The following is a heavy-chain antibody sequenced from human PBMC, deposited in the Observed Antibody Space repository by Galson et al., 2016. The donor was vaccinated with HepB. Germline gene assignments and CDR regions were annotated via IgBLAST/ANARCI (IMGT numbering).Heavy chain of an antibody. V-gene: IGHV3-11*01. CDR1: GFTFSDYY. D-gene: IGHD3-16*01. Sequence: SLRLSCAASGFTFSDYYMSWIRQAPGKGLEWVAFISDSGRTTYYADTVKGRFTISRDYMEDSLSLQMNSLRAEDSAIYYCVRGGRANWFDPWGQGTLVTVSS. CDR3: VRGGRANWFDP. CDR2: ISDSGRTT. J-gene: IGHJ5*02.